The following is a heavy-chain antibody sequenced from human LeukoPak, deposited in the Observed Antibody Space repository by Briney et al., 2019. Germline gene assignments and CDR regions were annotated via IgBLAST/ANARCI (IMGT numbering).Heavy chain of an antibody. D-gene: IGHD6-19*01. CDR3: ARDGAGYSSGWAPDY. J-gene: IGHJ4*02. CDR1: GGTFSSYA. CDR2: IIPIFGTA. V-gene: IGHV1-69*06. Sequence: SVKVSCKASGGTFSSYAISWVRQAPGQGLEWMGGIIPIFGTANYAQKFQGRVTITADKSTSTAYMELSSLRSEDTAVYYCARDGAGYSSGWAPDYWGQGTLVTVSS.